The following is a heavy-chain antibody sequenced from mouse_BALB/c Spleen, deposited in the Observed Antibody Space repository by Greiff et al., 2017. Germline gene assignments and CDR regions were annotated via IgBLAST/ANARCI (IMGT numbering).Heavy chain of an antibody. CDR1: GFTFSSYT. Sequence: EVKVVESGGGLVQPGGSLKLSCAASGFTFSSYTMSWVRQTPEKRLEWVAYISNGGCSTYYPDTVKGRFTISRDNAKNTLYLQMSSLKSEDTAMYYCARDWDQGYFDYWGQGTTLTVSS. D-gene: IGHD4-1*01. J-gene: IGHJ2*01. V-gene: IGHV5-12-2*01. CDR3: ARDWDQGYFDY. CDR2: ISNGGCST.